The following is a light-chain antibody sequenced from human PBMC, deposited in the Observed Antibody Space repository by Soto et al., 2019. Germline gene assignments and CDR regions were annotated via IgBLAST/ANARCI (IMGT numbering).Light chain of an antibody. V-gene: IGKV2-28*01. Sequence: DIVMTQSPLSLPVTPGEPASISCRSSQSLLHSNGYNYLDWYLQKPGQSPQLLIYLGSNRASGVPVRFSGSGSGTDFTLKISRVEAEDVGVYYCMQALQPPWTFGQGTKVEIK. CDR1: QSLLHSNGYNY. CDR3: MQALQPPWT. J-gene: IGKJ1*01. CDR2: LGS.